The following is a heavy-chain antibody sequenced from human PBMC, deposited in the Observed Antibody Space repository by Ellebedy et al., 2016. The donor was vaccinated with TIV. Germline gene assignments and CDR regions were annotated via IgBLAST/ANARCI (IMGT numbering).Heavy chain of an antibody. CDR2: IYSGGST. CDR3: ARDSTIAAAAPTDYYYYGMDV. J-gene: IGHJ6*02. Sequence: PGGSLRLSCAASGFTVSSNYMSWVRQAPGKGLEWVSVIYSGGSTYYADSVKGRFTISRDNSKNTLYLQMNSLRAEDTAMYYCARDSTIAAAAPTDYYYYGMDVWGQGTTVTVSS. V-gene: IGHV3-66*01. D-gene: IGHD6-13*01. CDR1: GFTVSSNY.